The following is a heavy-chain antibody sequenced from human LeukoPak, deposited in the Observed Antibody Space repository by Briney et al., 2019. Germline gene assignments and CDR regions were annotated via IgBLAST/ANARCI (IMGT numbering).Heavy chain of an antibody. D-gene: IGHD6-6*01. V-gene: IGHV3-33*01. CDR3: ARDYYSSSSHYYYYYMDV. CDR1: GFTFSSYG. J-gene: IGHJ6*03. CDR2: ICYDGSNK. Sequence: PGRSLRLSCAASGFTFSSYGMHWVRQAPGKGLEWVAVICYDGSNKYYADSVKGRFTISRDNSKNTLYLQMNSLRAEDTAVYYCARDYYSSSSHYYYYYMDVWGKGTTVTVSS.